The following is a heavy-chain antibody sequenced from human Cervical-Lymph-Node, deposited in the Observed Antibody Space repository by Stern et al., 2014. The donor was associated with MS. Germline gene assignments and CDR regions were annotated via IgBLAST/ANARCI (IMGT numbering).Heavy chain of an antibody. CDR3: ARDYEDTSMLFDH. CDR1: GFTFSSYG. CDR2: ISYDGNRK. V-gene: IGHV3-30*03. Sequence: VQLVESGGAVVQPGRSLRLSCAGSGFTFSSYGMHWVRQAPGKGLEWVTFISYDGNRKYYAASVKGRFTISRDNSKNTLHLQMNSVTPDDTAIYYCARDYEDTSMLFDHWGQGTLVTVSS. J-gene: IGHJ4*02. D-gene: IGHD2-8*01.